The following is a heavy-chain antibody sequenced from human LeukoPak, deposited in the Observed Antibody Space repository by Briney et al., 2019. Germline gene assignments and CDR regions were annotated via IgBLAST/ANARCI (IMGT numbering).Heavy chain of an antibody. J-gene: IGHJ4*02. Sequence: GGSLRLSCAASGFTFSSYAMSWVRQAPGKGLEWVSAISGSGGSTYYADSVKGQFTISRDNSKNTLYLQMNSLRAEDTAVYYCAKDPSGSYPTPTDYWGQGTLVTVSS. CDR2: ISGSGGST. CDR1: GFTFSSYA. V-gene: IGHV3-23*01. D-gene: IGHD1-26*01. CDR3: AKDPSGSYPTPTDY.